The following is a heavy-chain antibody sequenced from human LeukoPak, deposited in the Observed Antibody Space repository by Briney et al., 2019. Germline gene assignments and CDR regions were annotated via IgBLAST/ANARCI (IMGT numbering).Heavy chain of an antibody. CDR3: TTDRTMKGY. D-gene: IGHD3-22*01. Sequence: GGSLRLSCAASGFTFSNAWMAWVRQAPGKGLGWVARIRSKNDGGTIGYAAPVKDRFTISRDDSKNTLYLQMNSLEIEDTAVYFCTTDRTMKGYWGQGTLVTVSS. CDR2: IRSKNDGGTI. J-gene: IGHJ4*02. V-gene: IGHV3-15*01. CDR1: GFTFSNAW.